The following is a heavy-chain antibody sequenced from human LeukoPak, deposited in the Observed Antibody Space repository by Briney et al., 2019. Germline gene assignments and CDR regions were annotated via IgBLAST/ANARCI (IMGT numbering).Heavy chain of an antibody. Sequence: PSETLSLTCIVSGGSVSSSSYYWGWIRQPPGKALEWIGTIYYNGATRYNPSLNSRVTISVDTSKNQFSLKLNSMTAADTAVYYCARDLLSCRGSSSQSGDYWAQGPLAPVPS. CDR3: ARDLLSCRGSSSQSGDY. CDR2: IYYNGAT. CDR1: GGSVSSSSYY. D-gene: IGHD6-13*01. V-gene: IGHV4-39*07. J-gene: IGHJ4*02.